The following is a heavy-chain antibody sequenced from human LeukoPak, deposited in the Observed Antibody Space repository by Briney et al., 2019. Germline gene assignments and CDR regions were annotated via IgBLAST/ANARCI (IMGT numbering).Heavy chain of an antibody. CDR1: GGSTSSGAYY. Sequence: SETLSLTCTVSGGSTSSGAYYGSWIRQHPGKGLEWIGYIYYSGTTYYNPSLKSRVTISVDTSRNQFSLKLSSVTAADTAVYYCARMVPGHYSDGGWFDPWGQGTLVTVSS. CDR3: ARMVPGHYSDGGWFDP. D-gene: IGHD3-10*01. V-gene: IGHV4-31*03. CDR2: IYYSGTT. J-gene: IGHJ5*02.